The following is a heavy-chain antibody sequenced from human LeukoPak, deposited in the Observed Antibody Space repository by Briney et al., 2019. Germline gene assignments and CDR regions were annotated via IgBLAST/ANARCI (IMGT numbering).Heavy chain of an antibody. V-gene: IGHV4-59*12. CDR1: GGSISSYY. D-gene: IGHD3-10*01. CDR2: IYYSGST. CDR3: ARDAQIYGSGSFDI. Sequence: SETLSLTCTVSGGSISSYYWSWIRQPPGKGLEWVGYIYYSGSTNYNPSLKSRVTISLDTSKKQSSLKLSSVTAADTAVYYCARDAQIYGSGSFDIWGQGTMVTVSS. J-gene: IGHJ3*02.